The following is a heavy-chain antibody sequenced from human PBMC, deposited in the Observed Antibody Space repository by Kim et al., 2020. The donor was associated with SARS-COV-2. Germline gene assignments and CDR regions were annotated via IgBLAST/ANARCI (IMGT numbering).Heavy chain of an antibody. CDR1: GITFSTYV. Sequence: GGSLRLSCAASGITFSTYVMSWVRQAPGKGLEWVSAISGSGTTAYYADSVKGRFTISRDNSKNTLYLQMNSLRAEDTAVYYCATILGDSSSDYPPGAFDIWGQGTMVIVSS. CDR2: ISGSGTTA. D-gene: IGHD3-22*01. V-gene: IGHV3-23*01. CDR3: ATILGDSSSDYPPGAFDI. J-gene: IGHJ3*02.